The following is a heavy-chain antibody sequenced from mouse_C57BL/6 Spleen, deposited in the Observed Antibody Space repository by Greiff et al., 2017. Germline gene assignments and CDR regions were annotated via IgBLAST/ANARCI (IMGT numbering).Heavy chain of an antibody. CDR2: ISDGGSYT. Sequence: EVKLMESGGGLVKPGGSLKLSCAASGFTFSSYAMSWVRQTPEKRLEWVATISDGGSYTYYPDNVKGRITISRDNAKNNLYLQMSHLKSEDTAMYYCAREGYGSSFYYAMDYWGQGTSVTVSS. J-gene: IGHJ4*01. V-gene: IGHV5-4*01. CDR1: GFTFSSYA. CDR3: AREGYGSSFYYAMDY. D-gene: IGHD1-1*01.